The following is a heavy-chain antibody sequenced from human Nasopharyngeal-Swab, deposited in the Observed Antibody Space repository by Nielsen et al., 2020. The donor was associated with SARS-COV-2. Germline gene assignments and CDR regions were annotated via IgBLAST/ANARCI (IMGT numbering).Heavy chain of an antibody. Sequence: SVKVSCKASGGTFSSYAISWVRQAPGQGLEWMGGIIPIFGTANYAQKFQGRVTITADESTSTAYMELRSLRSDDTAVYYCARDYYDSSGYYVFDYWGQGTLVTVSS. D-gene: IGHD3-22*01. CDR1: GGTFSSYA. J-gene: IGHJ4*02. CDR2: IIPIFGTA. CDR3: ARDYYDSSGYYVFDY. V-gene: IGHV1-69*13.